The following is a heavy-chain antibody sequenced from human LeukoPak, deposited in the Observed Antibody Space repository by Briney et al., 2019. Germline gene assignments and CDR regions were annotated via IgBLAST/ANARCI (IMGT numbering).Heavy chain of an antibody. D-gene: IGHD1/OR15-1a*01. Sequence: ASVKVSCKASGYTFTGYYMHRVRQAPGQGLEWMGRINPNSGGTNYAQKFQGRVTMTRDTSISTAYMELSRLRSDDTAVYYCARGSRGARNNYGETLGYWGQGTLVTVSS. J-gene: IGHJ4*02. CDR1: GYTFTGYY. CDR2: INPNSGGT. CDR3: ARGSRGARNNYGETLGY. V-gene: IGHV1-2*06.